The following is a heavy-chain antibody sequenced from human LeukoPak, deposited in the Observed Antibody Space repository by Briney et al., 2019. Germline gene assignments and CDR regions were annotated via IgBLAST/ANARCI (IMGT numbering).Heavy chain of an antibody. CDR3: AKDQYCSDSGCNYYYYYYMDV. CDR1: GFTFSSYA. CDR2: ISGSGDST. Sequence: PGGSLRLSCAASGFTFSSYAMSWVRQAPGKGLEWVSAISGSGDSTYYADSVKGRFTFSRDNSKNTLYLQMNSLRAEDTAVYYCAKDQYCSDSGCNYYYYYYMDVWGKGTAVTVSS. J-gene: IGHJ6*03. D-gene: IGHD2-15*01. V-gene: IGHV3-23*01.